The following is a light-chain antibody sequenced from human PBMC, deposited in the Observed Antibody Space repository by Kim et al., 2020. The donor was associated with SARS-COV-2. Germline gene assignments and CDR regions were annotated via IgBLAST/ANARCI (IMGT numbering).Light chain of an antibody. CDR2: DVN. V-gene: IGLV2-14*01. CDR3: ISYASTRSYV. CDR1: SSDVGAYNY. Sequence: QSALTQPASVSGSPGQSITISCTGTSSDVGAYNYVSWYQQHPGKDPKLMIFDVNKRPSGLSDRFSGSKSGNTASLTISGLQAEDEADYYCISYASTRSYVFGTGTKVTVL. J-gene: IGLJ1*01.